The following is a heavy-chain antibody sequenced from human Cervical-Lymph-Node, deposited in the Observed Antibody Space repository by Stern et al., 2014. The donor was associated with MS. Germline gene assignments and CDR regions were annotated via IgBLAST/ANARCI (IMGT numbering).Heavy chain of an antibody. V-gene: IGHV2-5*02. J-gene: IGHJ4*02. Sequence: QVTLKESGPTLVRPTQTLTLTCTFSGFSLNTSGVGVGWIRQPPGKALEWLALIYWDDDKRYSPSLKSRLTIAKDTSKDQVVLTMTNMDPVDTATYYCAHRHPRGIVFVYWGQGTLVTVSS. D-gene: IGHD3-10*01. CDR1: GFSLNTSGVG. CDR3: AHRHPRGIVFVY. CDR2: IYWDDDK.